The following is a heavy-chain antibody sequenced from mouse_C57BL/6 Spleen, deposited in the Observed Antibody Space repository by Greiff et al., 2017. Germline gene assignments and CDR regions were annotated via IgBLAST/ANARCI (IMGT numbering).Heavy chain of an antibody. Sequence: EVMLVESGGGLVKPGGSLKLSCAASGFTFSDYGMHWVRQAPEKGLEWVAYISSGSSTIYYADTVKGRFTISRDNAKNTLFLQMTSLRSEDATMYYCAIPYGSSSWCAYWGQGTLVTVSA. CDR2: ISSGSSTI. D-gene: IGHD1-1*01. V-gene: IGHV5-17*01. J-gene: IGHJ3*01. CDR3: AIPYGSSSWCAY. CDR1: GFTFSDYG.